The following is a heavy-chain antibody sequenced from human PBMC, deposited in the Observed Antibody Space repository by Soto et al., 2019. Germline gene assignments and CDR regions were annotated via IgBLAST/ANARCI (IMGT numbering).Heavy chain of an antibody. CDR3: AFGTDAFDI. CDR2: ISWNSGSI. CDR1: GFNFDDYA. Sequence: GGSLRLSCAASGFNFDDYAMHLVRQAPGKGLEWVSGISWNSGSIGYAYSVKGRFTISRDNAKNSLYLQMNSLRAEDTALYYCAFGTDAFDIWGQGTMVTVSS. V-gene: IGHV3-9*01. D-gene: IGHD1-1*01. J-gene: IGHJ3*02.